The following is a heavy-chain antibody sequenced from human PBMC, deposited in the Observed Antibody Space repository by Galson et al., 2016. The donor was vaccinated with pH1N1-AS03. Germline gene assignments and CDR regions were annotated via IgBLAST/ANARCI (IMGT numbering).Heavy chain of an antibody. CDR1: GFTFSDFA. J-gene: IGHJ3*01. D-gene: IGHD1-26*01. Sequence: SLRLSCAASGFTFSDFAMHWVRQAPCKGLDGVAVISYDGSNKYYEDSVKGRLTISRDSSKNTLYLPMNSLRPEDTAMYYCARDDIVGATRGAGTFDVWGHGTMVTVSS. CDR2: ISYDGSNK. V-gene: IGHV3-30-3*01. CDR3: ARDDIVGATRGAGTFDV.